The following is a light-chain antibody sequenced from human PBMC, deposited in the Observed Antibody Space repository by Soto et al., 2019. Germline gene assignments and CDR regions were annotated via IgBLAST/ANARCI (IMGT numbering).Light chain of an antibody. CDR3: LQDYNYPLT. J-gene: IGKJ4*01. CDR1: QNINNY. Sequence: IQMTQSPSSLSASVGDRVTITCQASQNINNYLNWYQQKPGKAPKLLIYKASTLKSGVPSRFSGSGSGTEFTLTISSLQPEDFATYYCLQDYNYPLTFGGGTKVDIK. V-gene: IGKV1-6*01. CDR2: KAS.